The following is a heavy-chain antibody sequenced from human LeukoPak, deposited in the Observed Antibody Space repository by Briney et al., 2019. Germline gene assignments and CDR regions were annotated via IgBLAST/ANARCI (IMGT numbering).Heavy chain of an antibody. V-gene: IGHV1-2*02. CDR2: INSDSGFT. CDR3: ARNFDMKGFDP. J-gene: IGHJ5*02. CDR1: GYTFTVYY. D-gene: IGHD3-9*01. Sequence: ASVKVSCKASGYTFTVYYMNWVRQAPGQGLEWMGWINSDSGFTKYAQKFQGRVTMTRDTSITTVYMDLTRLTSDDTAVYYCARNFDMKGFDPWGQGTLVTVSS.